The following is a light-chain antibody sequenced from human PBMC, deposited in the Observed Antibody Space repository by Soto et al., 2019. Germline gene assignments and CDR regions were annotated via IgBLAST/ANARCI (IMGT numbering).Light chain of an antibody. Sequence: QAVVTQPPSASGTPGQRVTISCSGSRSNVGGNIVNWFQQLPGTAPKALIYRGNQRPSGVPDRFSGSKSGTSASLAISGLQSEDEANYYCAAWDDRLNGVVFGGGTKLTVL. CDR2: RGN. CDR3: AAWDDRLNGVV. CDR1: RSNVGGNI. V-gene: IGLV1-44*01. J-gene: IGLJ2*01.